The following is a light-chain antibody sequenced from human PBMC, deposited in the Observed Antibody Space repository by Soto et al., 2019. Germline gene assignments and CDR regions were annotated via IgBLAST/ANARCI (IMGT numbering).Light chain of an antibody. CDR1: SRDIGFYNY. J-gene: IGLJ1*01. CDR3: SSYTTLSTYV. V-gene: IGLV2-14*03. CDR2: DVS. Sequence: QSALTQPASVSGSPGQSLTISCTGTSRDIGFYNYVSWYQQYPGNAPKLIIFDVSNRPSGVSGRFSGSKSGNTASLTISGLLPEDGADYYCSSYTTLSTYVFGSGTMLTVL.